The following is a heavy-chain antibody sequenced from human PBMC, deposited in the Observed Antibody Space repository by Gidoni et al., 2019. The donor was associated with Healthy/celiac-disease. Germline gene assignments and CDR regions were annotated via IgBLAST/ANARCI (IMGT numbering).Heavy chain of an antibody. CDR2: INHSGST. CDR1: GGSFSGYY. J-gene: IGHJ5*02. CDR3: ARGLTTVTTGESRRVWFDP. V-gene: IGHV4-34*01. D-gene: IGHD4-17*01. Sequence: QVQLQQWGAGLLKPSETLSLTCAVYGGSFSGYYWSWIRQPPGKGLEWIGEINHSGSTNYNPSLKSRVTISVDTSKNQFSLKLSSVTAADTAVYYCARGLTTVTTGESRRVWFDPWGQGTLVTVSS.